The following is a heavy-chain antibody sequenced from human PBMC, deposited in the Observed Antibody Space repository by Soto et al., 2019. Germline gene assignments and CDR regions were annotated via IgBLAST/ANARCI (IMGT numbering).Heavy chain of an antibody. J-gene: IGHJ4*02. Sequence: GGSLRLSCVASGFSLANYPMNWVRQTPGKGLEWISYSSPRGDTIYYADSVEGRFTISRDNARNSLSLHMSSLRDEDSALYYCAKGPHTNVGWPYYFESWGQGIPVTVSS. CDR1: GFSLANYP. CDR3: AKGPHTNVGWPYYFES. V-gene: IGHV3-48*02. CDR2: SSPRGDTI. D-gene: IGHD6-19*01.